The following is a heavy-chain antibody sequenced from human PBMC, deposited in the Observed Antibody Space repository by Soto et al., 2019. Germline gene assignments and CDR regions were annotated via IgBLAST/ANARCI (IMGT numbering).Heavy chain of an antibody. D-gene: IGHD6-19*01. CDR1: GFTFSSYA. V-gene: IGHV3-30-3*01. CDR2: ISYDGSNK. J-gene: IGHJ4*02. CDR3: ARDSVSSGWLIDH. Sequence: PGGSLRLACAASGFTFSSYAMHWVRQAPGKGLEWVAVISYDGSNKYYADSVKGRFTISRDNSKNTLYLQMNSLRAEDTAVYYCARDSVSSGWLIDHWGQGTLVTVSS.